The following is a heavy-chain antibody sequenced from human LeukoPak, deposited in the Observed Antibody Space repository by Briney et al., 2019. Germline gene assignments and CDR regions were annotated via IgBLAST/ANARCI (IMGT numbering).Heavy chain of an antibody. CDR3: ARVPVAGTFPIGYMDV. CDR1: GFTVSSNY. V-gene: IGHV3-53*01. D-gene: IGHD6-19*01. J-gene: IGHJ6*03. CDR2: IYSGGST. Sequence: AGGSLRLSCAASGFTVSSNYMSWVRQAPGKGLGWVSVIYSGGSTYYADSVKGRFTLSRDNSKNTLYLQMNSLRAEDTAVYYCARVPVAGTFPIGYMDVWGKGTTVTVSS.